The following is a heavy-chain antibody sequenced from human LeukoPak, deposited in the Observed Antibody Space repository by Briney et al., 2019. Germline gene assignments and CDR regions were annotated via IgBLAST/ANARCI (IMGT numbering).Heavy chain of an antibody. Sequence: GESLRLSCAASGFTFSKYWMTWVRQAPGKGLEWVANIRGDGSVKYFLDSVMGRFTISRDNAKNSLSLEMSNLRAEDTAVYYCSRDANYYDSSRHYFDAFDIWGQGTMVTVSS. CDR1: GFTFSKYW. D-gene: IGHD3-22*01. CDR2: IRGDGSVK. CDR3: SRDANYYDSSRHYFDAFDI. V-gene: IGHV3-7*01. J-gene: IGHJ3*02.